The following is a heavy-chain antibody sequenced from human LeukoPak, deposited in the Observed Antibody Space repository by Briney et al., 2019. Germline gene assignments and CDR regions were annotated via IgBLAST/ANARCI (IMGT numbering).Heavy chain of an antibody. Sequence: ASVTVSCKVSGYTLTELSMHWVRQAPGKGLEWMGGFDPEDGETIYAQKFEGRVTMTEDTATDRDYREVSSLRSEDTAVYYCATGGYYGSGSYTHDYWGQGTLVTVSS. J-gene: IGHJ4*02. D-gene: IGHD3-10*01. CDR2: FDPEDGET. CDR1: GYTLTELS. V-gene: IGHV1-24*01. CDR3: ATGGYYGSGSYTHDY.